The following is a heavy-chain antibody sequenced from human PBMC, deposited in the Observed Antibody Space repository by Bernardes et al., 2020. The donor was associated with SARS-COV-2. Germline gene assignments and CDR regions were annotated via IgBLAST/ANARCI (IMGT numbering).Heavy chain of an antibody. CDR2: IYHGGNT. D-gene: IGHD2-15*01. CDR1: GYSISSGYY. Sequence: SEALSLTCAVSGYSISSGYYWGCILQPPGKGREWIGSIYHGGNTYYNPSLKSRVTISVDTSKNQFSLKLSSVTAADTAVYYCARWNRSGGSCYQGFWGQGTLVTVSS. V-gene: IGHV4-38-2*01. CDR3: ARWNRSGGSCYQGF. J-gene: IGHJ4*02.